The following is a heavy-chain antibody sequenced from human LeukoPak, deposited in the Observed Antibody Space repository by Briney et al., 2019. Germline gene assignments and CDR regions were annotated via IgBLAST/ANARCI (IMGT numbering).Heavy chain of an antibody. D-gene: IGHD6-13*01. CDR3: ARRSAAASPVAY. CDR2: INHSGST. J-gene: IGHJ4*02. Sequence: PSETLSLTCAVYGGSFSGYYWSWIRQPPGKGLEWIGEINHSGSTNYNPSLKSRVIISVDTSKNQFSLKLSSVTAADTAVYYCARRSAAASPVAYWGQGTLVTVSS. V-gene: IGHV4-34*01. CDR1: GGSFSGYY.